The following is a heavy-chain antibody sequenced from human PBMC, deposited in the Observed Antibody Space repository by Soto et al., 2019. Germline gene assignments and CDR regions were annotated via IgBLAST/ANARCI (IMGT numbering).Heavy chain of an antibody. CDR2: IYYTGST. CDR3: ARGGGYDFWSGSTQNWFDP. Sequence: PSETLSLTCTVSGGSVSGYFWSWIRQPPGKGLEWIGYIYYTGSTTYNPSLKSRVTISVDTSKNQFSLRLSSVTAADTALYYCARGGGYDFWSGSTQNWFDPWGQGTLVTAPQ. J-gene: IGHJ5*02. CDR1: GGSVSGYF. D-gene: IGHD3-3*01. V-gene: IGHV4-59*02.